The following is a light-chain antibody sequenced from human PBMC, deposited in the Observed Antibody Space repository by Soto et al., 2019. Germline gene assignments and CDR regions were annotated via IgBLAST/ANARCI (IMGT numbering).Light chain of an antibody. V-gene: IGLV2-23*02. CDR1: SRDVGSYDL. J-gene: IGLJ1*01. Sequence: QSALTQPASVSGSPGQSITISCTGTSRDVGSYDLVSWYQQHPGKVPKLVIYEVNKRPSEVSNRFSGSKSGNTASLTISGLRAEDEADYYCCSYAGSSTYVFGSGTKLTVL. CDR2: EVN. CDR3: CSYAGSSTYV.